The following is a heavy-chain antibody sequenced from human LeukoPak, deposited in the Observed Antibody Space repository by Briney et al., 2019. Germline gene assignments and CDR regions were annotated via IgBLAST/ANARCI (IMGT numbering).Heavy chain of an antibody. D-gene: IGHD6-6*01. J-gene: IGHJ5*02. V-gene: IGHV3-7*01. CDR3: AISTYSSSPS. Sequence: PGGSLRLSCAASGFAFSDHWMIWVRQAPGKGLEWVASINHDESKKYYVDSVEGRFTISRDNAKNSLYLQMNSLGAEDTAVYYCAISTYSSSPSWGQGTLVTVSS. CDR1: GFAFSDHW. CDR2: INHDESKK.